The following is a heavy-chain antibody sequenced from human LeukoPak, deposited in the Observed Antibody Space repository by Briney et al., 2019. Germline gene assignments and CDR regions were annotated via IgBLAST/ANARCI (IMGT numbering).Heavy chain of an antibody. V-gene: IGHV1-18*01. CDR2: ISAYNGNT. CDR3: ARVHLAFLYFDY. Sequence: ASVKVSCKASGGTFSSYAISWGRQAPGQGLEWMGWISAYNGNTNYAQKLQGRVTITTDTSTSTAYMELRSLRSDDTAVYYCARVHLAFLYFDYWGQGTLVTVSS. J-gene: IGHJ4*02. CDR1: GGTFSSYA.